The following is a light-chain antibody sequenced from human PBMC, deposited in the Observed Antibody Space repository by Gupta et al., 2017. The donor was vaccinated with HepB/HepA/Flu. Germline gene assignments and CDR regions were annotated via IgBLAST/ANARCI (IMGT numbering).Light chain of an antibody. J-gene: IGKJ5*01. CDR3: QQYNNWRIT. CDR1: QSVSSN. Sequence: EIAMTQSPATLSVSPGERATLSCRASQSVSSNLAWYQQKPGQAPRLLIYGASTRATGIPARFSGSGSGTEFTLTISSLQSEDFAVYYCQQYNNWRITFGQGTRLEIK. V-gene: IGKV3-15*01. CDR2: GAS.